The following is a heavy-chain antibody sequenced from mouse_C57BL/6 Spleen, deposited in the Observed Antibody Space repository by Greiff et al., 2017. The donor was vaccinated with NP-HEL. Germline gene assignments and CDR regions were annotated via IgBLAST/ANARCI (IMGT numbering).Heavy chain of an antibody. CDR2: IYPGDGDT. J-gene: IGHJ1*03. D-gene: IGHD2-3*01. CDR3: ARWLLYWYFDV. CDR1: GYAFSSYW. Sequence: VKLMESGAELVKPGASVKISCKASGYAFSSYWMNWVKQRPGKGLEWIGQIYPGDGDTNYNGKFKGKATLTADKSSSTAYMQLSSLTSEDSAVYFCARWLLYWYFDVWGTGTTVTVSS. V-gene: IGHV1-80*01.